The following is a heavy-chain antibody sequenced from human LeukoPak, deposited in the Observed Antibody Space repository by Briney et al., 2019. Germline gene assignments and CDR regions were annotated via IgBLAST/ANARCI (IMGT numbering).Heavy chain of an antibody. D-gene: IGHD3-10*01. V-gene: IGHV4-31*03. J-gene: IGHJ5*02. CDR3: ARGLVRGVIIIDGFDP. CDR1: GGSISSGGYY. Sequence: SETLSLTCTVPGGSISSGGYYWSWIRQHPGKGLEWIGYIYYSGSTYYNPSLKSRVTISVDTSKNQFSLKLSSVTAADTAVYYCARGLVRGVIIIDGFDPWGRGTLVTVSS. CDR2: IYYSGST.